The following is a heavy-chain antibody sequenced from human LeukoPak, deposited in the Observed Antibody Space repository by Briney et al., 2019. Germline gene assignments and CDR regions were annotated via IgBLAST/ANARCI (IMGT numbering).Heavy chain of an antibody. Sequence: ASVKVSCKASGYTFTGYYMHWVRQAPGQGLEWMGWINPNSGGTNYAQKFQGRVTMTRDTSISTAHMELSRLRSDDTAVYYCARADWYYDSSGKNHDAFDIWGQGTMVTVSS. CDR2: INPNSGGT. CDR3: ARADWYYDSSGKNHDAFDI. D-gene: IGHD3-22*01. V-gene: IGHV1-2*02. J-gene: IGHJ3*02. CDR1: GYTFTGYY.